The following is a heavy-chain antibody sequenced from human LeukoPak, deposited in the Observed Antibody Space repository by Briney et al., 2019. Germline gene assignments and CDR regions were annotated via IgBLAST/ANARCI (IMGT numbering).Heavy chain of an antibody. CDR2: IIPIFGTA. V-gene: IGHV1-69*13. CDR3: ARERGSGWYNGMDV. Sequence: ASVKVSCKASGGTCSSYAISWVRQAPGQGLEWMGGIIPIFGTANYAQKFQGRVTITADESTSTAYMELSSLRSEDTAVYYCARERGSGWYNGMDVWGQGTTVTVSS. J-gene: IGHJ6*02. CDR1: GGTCSSYA. D-gene: IGHD6-19*01.